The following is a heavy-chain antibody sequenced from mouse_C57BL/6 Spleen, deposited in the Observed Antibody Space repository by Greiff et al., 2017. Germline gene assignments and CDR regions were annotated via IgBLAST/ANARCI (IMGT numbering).Heavy chain of an antibody. CDR2: ISSGSSTI. CDR1: GFTFSDYG. CDR3: ARPLYDYEAWFAY. D-gene: IGHD2-4*01. V-gene: IGHV5-17*01. J-gene: IGHJ3*01. Sequence: EVKLVESGGGLVKPGGSLKLSCAASGFTFSDYGMHWVRQAPEKGLEWVAYISSGSSTIYYADTVKGRFTISRDNAKNTLFLQMTSLRSEDTAMYYCARPLYDYEAWFAYWGQGTLVTVSA.